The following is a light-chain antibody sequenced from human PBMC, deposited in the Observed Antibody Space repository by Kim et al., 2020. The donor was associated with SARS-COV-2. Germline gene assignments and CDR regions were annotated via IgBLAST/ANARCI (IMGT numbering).Light chain of an antibody. J-gene: IGLJ1*01. CDR1: SSDVGGYNY. V-gene: IGLV2-14*03. Sequence: HSIPISCTGTSSDVGGYNYVSWYKQHPGKAPKLMIYDVSNRPSGVSNRFSGSKSGNTASLTISGLQAEDEADYYCSSYTSSSTLYVFGTGTKVTVL. CDR3: SSYTSSSTLYV. CDR2: DVS.